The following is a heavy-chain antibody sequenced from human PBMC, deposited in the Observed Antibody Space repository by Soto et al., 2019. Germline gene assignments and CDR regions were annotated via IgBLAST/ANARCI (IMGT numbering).Heavy chain of an antibody. CDR3: AKDLGTPYND. CDR2: RSSVGIDE. CDR1: GFTFNTSD. V-gene: IGHV3-30*18. J-gene: IGHJ4*02. D-gene: IGHD1-20*01. Sequence: QVQLVESGGGVVQPGRSLRLSCAASGFTFNTSDMHWVRQAPGKGLEWVAQRSSVGIDEYYADSVKGRFTISRDNSRSALYLRMRSLRGEDTAVYYCAKDLGTPYNDWGRGTLVTVSS.